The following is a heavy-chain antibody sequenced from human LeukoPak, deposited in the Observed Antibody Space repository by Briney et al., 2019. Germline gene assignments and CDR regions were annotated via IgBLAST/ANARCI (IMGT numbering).Heavy chain of an antibody. V-gene: IGHV3-23*01. Sequence: GGSLRLSCAPSGLTFSSYAMSWVRQAPGKGLEWVSAISGSGGSTYYRDSVKGRFTISRDNSKNTLYLQMNSLRADDTAVYYCAKVSSSGYYYRFGVDYWGQGTLVTVSS. CDR2: ISGSGGST. CDR1: GLTFSSYA. J-gene: IGHJ4*02. CDR3: AKVSSSGYYYRFGVDY. D-gene: IGHD3-22*01.